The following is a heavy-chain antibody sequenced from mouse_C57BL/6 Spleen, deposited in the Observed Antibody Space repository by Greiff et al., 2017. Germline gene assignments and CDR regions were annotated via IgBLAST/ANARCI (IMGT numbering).Heavy chain of an antibody. CDR3: ARYWGSSYGAMDY. D-gene: IGHD1-1*01. Sequence: EVNLVESGGGLVQPGGSLSLSCAASGFTFTDYYMSWVRQPPGKALVWLGFIRNKANGYTTEYSASVKGRFTISRDNSQSILYLQMNALRAEDSATYCCARYWGSSYGAMDYWGQGTSVTVSS. J-gene: IGHJ4*01. CDR1: GFTFTDYY. V-gene: IGHV7-3*01. CDR2: IRNKANGYTT.